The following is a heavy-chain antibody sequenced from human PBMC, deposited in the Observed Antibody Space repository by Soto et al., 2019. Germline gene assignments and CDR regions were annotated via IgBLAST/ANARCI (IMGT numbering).Heavy chain of an antibody. CDR3: ASGPPTIFGDYYFDY. CDR1: GGTFSSYA. D-gene: IGHD3-3*01. J-gene: IGHJ4*02. CDR2: IIPIFGTA. V-gene: IGHV1-69*13. Sequence: ASVKVSCKASGGTFSSYAISWVRQAPGQGLEWMGGIIPIFGTANYAQKFQGRVTITADESTSTAYMELSSLRSEDTAVYYCASGPPTIFGDYYFDYWGQGTLVTVSS.